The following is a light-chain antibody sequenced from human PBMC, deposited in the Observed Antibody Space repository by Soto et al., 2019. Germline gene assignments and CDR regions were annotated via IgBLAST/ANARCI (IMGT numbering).Light chain of an antibody. CDR1: QSVSSN. CDR3: QQYNNWLET. J-gene: IGKJ1*01. CDR2: GAS. V-gene: IGKV3-15*01. Sequence: EIVMTQSPATLSVSPGERATLSCRASQSVSSNLAWYQQKPGQAPRLLIYGASTRATGIPARFSGSGSGTEFTVSISSVQSEDFAVYYCQQYNNWLETFGQGTKVEIK.